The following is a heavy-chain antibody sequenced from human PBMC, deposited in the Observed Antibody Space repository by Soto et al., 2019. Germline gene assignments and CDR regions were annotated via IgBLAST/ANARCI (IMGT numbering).Heavy chain of an antibody. V-gene: IGHV4-39*01. CDR1: GDSINGGKFY. J-gene: IGHJ5*02. Sequence: HLQLQESGPGLVKPSETLSLTCTVSGDSINGGKFYWGWIRQTPAKGLEWIASFYYGSNTYYNPSFKRRVTISVDTPNNQFSLRLTSVLAADSGVYYCAGSPYETPQNLRWFRFDPWGQGTRVIVSS. D-gene: IGHD3-10*01. CDR3: AGSPYETPQNLRWFRFDP. CDR2: FYYGSNT.